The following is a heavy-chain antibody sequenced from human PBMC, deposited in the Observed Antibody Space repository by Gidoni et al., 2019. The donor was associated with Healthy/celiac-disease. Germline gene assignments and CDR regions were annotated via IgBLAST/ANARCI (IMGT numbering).Heavy chain of an antibody. D-gene: IGHD3-10*01. CDR3: ERHWGWFGELVSRFDY. J-gene: IGHJ4*02. CDR2: IYYSGST. Sequence: QLQLQESGPGLVKPSETLSLPCTVSGCSILSSSYYWGWIRQPPGKGLEWIGRIYYSGSTYYNPSLKSRVTISIDTTKNQFSLKLRYVTAADTAVYYCERHWGWFGELVSRFDYWGQGTLVTVSS. CDR1: GCSILSSSYY. V-gene: IGHV4-39*01.